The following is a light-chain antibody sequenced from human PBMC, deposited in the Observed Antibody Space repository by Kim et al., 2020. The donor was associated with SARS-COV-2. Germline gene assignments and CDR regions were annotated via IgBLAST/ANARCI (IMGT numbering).Light chain of an antibody. CDR1: SSDVGSYNL. Sequence: QSALTQPASVSVSPGQSITISCTGTSSDVGSYNLVSWYQQHPGKAPKLMIYEVSKRPSGVSNRFSGSKSGNTASLTISGLQAEYEADYYCCSYAGSSTLYVFGTGTKVTVL. J-gene: IGLJ1*01. CDR2: EVS. V-gene: IGLV2-23*02. CDR3: CSYAGSSTLYV.